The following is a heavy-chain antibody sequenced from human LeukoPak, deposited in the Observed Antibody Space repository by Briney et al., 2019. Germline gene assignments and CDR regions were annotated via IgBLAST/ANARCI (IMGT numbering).Heavy chain of an antibody. V-gene: IGHV3-64D*09. CDR2: IFSNGDIT. CDR3: VKSPSDGLDV. CDR1: GFTISTYP. Sequence: GGSLRLSCSASGFTISTYPMHWVRQAPGKGLEYGSTIFSNGDITSYAASVKGRFTTSRDNSKNTVYLQMSSLRPEDTALYYCVKSPSDGLDVWGQGATVTVSS. J-gene: IGHJ6*02.